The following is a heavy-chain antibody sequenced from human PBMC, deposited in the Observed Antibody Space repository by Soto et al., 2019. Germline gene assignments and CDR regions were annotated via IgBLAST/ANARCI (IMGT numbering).Heavy chain of an antibody. J-gene: IGHJ6*02. CDR3: ARPDEGGYSSNHHYYYALDV. CDR1: GGTFRSYS. D-gene: IGHD3-22*01. Sequence: QVQLVQSGAEVKKPGSSVKVSCKASGGTFRSYSISWVRQAPGQGLEWMGGIIPIFDITNYAQKFEGRVTITAVESTSTAYMELSSLGSDDTAVYYCARPDEGGYSSNHHYYYALDVWVQGTTVTV. V-gene: IGHV1-69*01. CDR2: IIPIFDIT.